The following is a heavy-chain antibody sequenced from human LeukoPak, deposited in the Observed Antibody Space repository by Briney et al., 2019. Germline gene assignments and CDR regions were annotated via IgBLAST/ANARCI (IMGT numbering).Heavy chain of an antibody. D-gene: IGHD2-15*01. CDR2: IYYSGST. CDR1: GGSISSYY. Sequence: SETLSLTCTVSGGSISSYYWSWIRQPPGKGLEWIGYIYYSGSTNYNPSLKSRVTISVDTSKNQFSLKLSSVTAADTAVYYCARVYCSGGSCYYFDYWGQGTLVTVSS. J-gene: IGHJ4*02. V-gene: IGHV4-59*08. CDR3: ARVYCSGGSCYYFDY.